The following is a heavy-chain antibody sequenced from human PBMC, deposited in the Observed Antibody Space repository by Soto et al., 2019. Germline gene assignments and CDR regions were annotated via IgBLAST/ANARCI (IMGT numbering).Heavy chain of an antibody. J-gene: IGHJ4*02. D-gene: IGHD6-6*01. CDR1: GYTFTSHD. CDR2: LNPYNGKT. Sequence: QVQLVQSGTEVKTPGASVKVSCKASGYTFTSHDINWVRQATGQGLEWMGWLNPYNGKTAYAQRFQGKVTMNWNSTTGTVYLELSSLRSEDTAMYYCARVSSIADRRSFDSWGQGTLVTVSS. V-gene: IGHV1-8*01. CDR3: ARVSSIADRRSFDS.